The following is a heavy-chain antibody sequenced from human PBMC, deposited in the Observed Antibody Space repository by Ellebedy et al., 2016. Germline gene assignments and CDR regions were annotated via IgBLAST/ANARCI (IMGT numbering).Heavy chain of an antibody. CDR1: GGSISSYY. D-gene: IGHD3-3*01. V-gene: IGHV4-59*01. CDR3: ARGPYVSPFYDFWSNYYFDY. Sequence: GSLRLSCTVSGGSISSYYWSWIRQPPGKGLEWIGSIYYSGSTYYNPSLKSRVTISVDTSKNHFSLKLISVTAADTAVYYCARGPYVSPFYDFWSNYYFDYWGQGTLVTVSS. J-gene: IGHJ4*02. CDR2: IYYSGST.